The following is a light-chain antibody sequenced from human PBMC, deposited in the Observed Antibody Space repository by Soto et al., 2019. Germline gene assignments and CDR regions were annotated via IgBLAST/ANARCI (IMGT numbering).Light chain of an antibody. CDR2: GAS. V-gene: IGKV3-15*01. Sequence: ILLTQSPATLSVSPGERVTLSCGASQSVDINLAWYQQKPGQAPRLLIYGASTRTIDMPGRFSGRGSGTEFTLTISSLQSEDFAVYYCQQYRNWPRTFGQGTKVDIK. J-gene: IGKJ1*01. CDR1: QSVDIN. CDR3: QQYRNWPRT.